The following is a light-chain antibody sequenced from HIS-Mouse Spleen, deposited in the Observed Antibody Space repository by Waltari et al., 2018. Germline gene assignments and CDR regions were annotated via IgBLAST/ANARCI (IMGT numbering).Light chain of an antibody. CDR1: SRDVGGYNY. V-gene: IGLV2-8*01. CDR2: EVS. Sequence: QSALTQPPSASGSPGQSVTISCTGTSRDVGGYNYVSWYQQHPGKAPKPMIYEVSKRPSGVPDRFSGSKSGNTASLTVSGLQAEDEADYYCSSYAGSNNSLYVFGTGTKVTVL. CDR3: SSYAGSNNSLYV. J-gene: IGLJ1*01.